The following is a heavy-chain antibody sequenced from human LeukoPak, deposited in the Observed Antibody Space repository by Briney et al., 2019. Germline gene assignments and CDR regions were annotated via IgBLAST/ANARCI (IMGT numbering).Heavy chain of an antibody. CDR3: ARDTSPGYGDPPAWFDP. CDR2: ISAYHGNT. V-gene: IGHV1-18*04. J-gene: IGHJ5*02. D-gene: IGHD4-17*01. Sequence: GESLKISCKGSGYSFTSYWIGWVRQAPGQGLEWMGWISAYHGNTNYAQKLQGRVTMTTDTSMSTVYMELRSLRSDDTAVYYCARDTSPGYGDPPAWFDPWGQGTLVTVSS. CDR1: GYSFTSYW.